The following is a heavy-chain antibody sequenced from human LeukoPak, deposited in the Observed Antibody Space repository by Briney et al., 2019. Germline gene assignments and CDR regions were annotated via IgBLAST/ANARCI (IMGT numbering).Heavy chain of an antibody. Sequence: SVKVSCKASGGTFSSYAISWVRQAPGQGLEWMGGIIPIFGTANYAQKFQGRVTITADKSTSTAYMELSSLRSEDTAVYYCARGTMVRGVDDFDYWGQGTLVTVSS. V-gene: IGHV1-69*06. D-gene: IGHD3-10*01. J-gene: IGHJ4*02. CDR1: GGTFSSYA. CDR2: IIPIFGTA. CDR3: ARGTMVRGVDDFDY.